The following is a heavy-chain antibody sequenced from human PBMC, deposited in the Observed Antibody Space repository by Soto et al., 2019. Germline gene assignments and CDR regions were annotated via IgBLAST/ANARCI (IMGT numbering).Heavy chain of an antibody. V-gene: IGHV4-59*08. D-gene: IGHD6-19*01. CDR1: GGSISSYY. CDR2: IYYSGST. CDR3: ARHWGSSGWYGYFQH. J-gene: IGHJ1*01. Sequence: QVQLQESGPGLVKPSETLSLTCTVSGGSISSYYWSWIRQPPGKGLEWIGYIYYSGSTKYNPSLKSRVTITVDTSKDQCSPKLGSVTAADTAVYYCARHWGSSGWYGYFQHWGQGTLVTVSS.